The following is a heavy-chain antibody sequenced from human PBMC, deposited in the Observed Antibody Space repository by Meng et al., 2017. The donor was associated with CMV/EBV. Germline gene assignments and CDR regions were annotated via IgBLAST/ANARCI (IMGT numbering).Heavy chain of an antibody. Sequence: LKISCAASGFTFSSYAMSWVRQAPGKGLEWVSAISGSGGSTYYADSVKGRFTISRDNSKNTLYLQMNSLRAEDTAVYYCAKTSGANLVGAFDIWGQGTMVTVSS. D-gene: IGHD4/OR15-4a*01. J-gene: IGHJ3*02. CDR1: GFTFSSYA. CDR2: ISGSGGST. V-gene: IGHV3-23*01. CDR3: AKTSGANLVGAFDI.